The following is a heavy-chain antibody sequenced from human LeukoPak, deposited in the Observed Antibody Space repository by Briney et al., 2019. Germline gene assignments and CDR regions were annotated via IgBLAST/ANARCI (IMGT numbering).Heavy chain of an antibody. CDR2: IYTSGST. CDR1: GGSISSSSYY. J-gene: IGHJ6*03. Sequence: SETLSLTCTVSGGSISSSSYYWSWIRQPAGKGLEWIGRIYTSGSTNYNPSLKSRVTISVDTSKNQFSLKLSSVTAADTAVYYCARARNDGSSWYYYYYYMDVWGKGTTVTISS. CDR3: ARARNDGSSWYYYYYYMDV. D-gene: IGHD6-13*01. V-gene: IGHV4-61*02.